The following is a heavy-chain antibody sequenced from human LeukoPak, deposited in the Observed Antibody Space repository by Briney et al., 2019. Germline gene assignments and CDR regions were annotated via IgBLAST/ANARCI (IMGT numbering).Heavy chain of an antibody. Sequence: KPGGSLRLSCAASGFTFSSYSMDLVRQAPGKGLEWVSFIRSSSSCIYYADSVKGRFTISRDNAKNSLYLQMNSLRAEDTAVYYCARPGIAVAGEFFDYWGQGTLVTVSS. CDR1: GFTFSSYS. J-gene: IGHJ4*02. D-gene: IGHD6-19*01. CDR3: ARPGIAVAGEFFDY. CDR2: IRSSSSCI. V-gene: IGHV3-21*01.